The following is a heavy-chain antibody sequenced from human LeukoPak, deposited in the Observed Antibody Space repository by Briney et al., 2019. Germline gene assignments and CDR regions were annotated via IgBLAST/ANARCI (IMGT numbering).Heavy chain of an antibody. J-gene: IGHJ4*02. CDR2: IIPVLGIA. D-gene: IGHD4/OR15-4a*01. CDR3: ARDSTNYVFDL. CDR1: GGTFSSYA. Sequence: GASVKVSCKASGGTFSSYAISWVRQAPGQGLEWMGRIIPVLGIANYAQKFQGRVTITADKSTSTAYMELSSLRSEDTAVYYCARDSTNYVFDLWGQGTLVTVSS. V-gene: IGHV1-69*04.